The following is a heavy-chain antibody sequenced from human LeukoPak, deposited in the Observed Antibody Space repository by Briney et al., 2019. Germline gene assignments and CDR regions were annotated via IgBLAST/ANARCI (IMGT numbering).Heavy chain of an antibody. J-gene: IGHJ4*02. Sequence: GASVKVSCKASGCTFTGDYMHWVRQAPGQGLEWMGWINPNSGGTNYAQKFRGWVTMTRDTSISTAYMELSRLRSDDTAVYYCARARGVRGVTSYFDYWGQGTLVTVSS. CDR2: INPNSGGT. V-gene: IGHV1-2*04. CDR3: ARARGVRGVTSYFDY. CDR1: GCTFTGDY. D-gene: IGHD3-10*01.